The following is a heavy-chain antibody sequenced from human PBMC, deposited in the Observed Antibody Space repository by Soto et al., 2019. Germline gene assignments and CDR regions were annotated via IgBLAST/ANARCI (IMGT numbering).Heavy chain of an antibody. J-gene: IGHJ4*02. CDR3: ARGYDDYVPHC. Sequence: PSETLSLTCAVYGGSFSGYYWSWIRQPPGKGLEWIGEINHGGSTNYNPSLKSRVTISVDTSKNQFSLKLSSVTAADTAVYYCARGYDDYVPHCWGQGTLVTVSS. V-gene: IGHV4-34*01. D-gene: IGHD4-17*01. CDR2: INHGGST. CDR1: GGSFSGYY.